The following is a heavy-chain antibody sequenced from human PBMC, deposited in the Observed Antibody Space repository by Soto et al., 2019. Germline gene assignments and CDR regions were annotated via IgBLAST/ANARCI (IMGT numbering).Heavy chain of an antibody. CDR1: GGTFNTYA. V-gene: IGHV1-69*19. J-gene: IGHJ4*02. Sequence: QVRLEQSGAEMKKPGSSVKVSCQSSGGTFNTYAMNWVRQAPGQGPEWMGDISPMFGAANYAPKFQGRVTITADESTGTSYMQLSSLTSEDTALYFCAREVQVHTPAFVYWGQGTLVTVSS. CDR3: AREVQVHTPAFVY. CDR2: ISPMFGAA. D-gene: IGHD3-10*01.